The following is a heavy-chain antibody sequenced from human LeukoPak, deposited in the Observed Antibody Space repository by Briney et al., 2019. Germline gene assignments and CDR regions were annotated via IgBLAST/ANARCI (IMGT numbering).Heavy chain of an antibody. J-gene: IGHJ4*02. CDR1: GGSITSDY. V-gene: IGHV4-59*08. D-gene: IGHD6-13*01. CDR2: FLNSGTT. CDR3: ARRYSSSYIYFDY. Sequence: ETLSLTCTVSGGSITSDYWSWIRQPPGKGLEWIGDFLNSGTTNYNPSLKSRVTMSVDTSRNQFSLKLSSVTAADTAVYYCARRYSSSYIYFDYWGQGTLVTVSS.